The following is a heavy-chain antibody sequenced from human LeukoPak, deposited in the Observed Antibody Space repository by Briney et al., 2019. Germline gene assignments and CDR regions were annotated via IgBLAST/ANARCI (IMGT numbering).Heavy chain of an antibody. CDR1: GYSISSGYY. CDR3: ARHCIVGATRVDY. D-gene: IGHD1-26*01. Sequence: SETLSLTCAVSGYSISSGYYWGWIRQPPGKGREWIGSIYHSGSTYYNPSLKSRVTISVDTSKNQFSLKLSSVAAADTAVYHCARHCIVGATRVDYWGRGTLVSVSS. J-gene: IGHJ4*02. V-gene: IGHV4-38-2*01. CDR2: IYHSGST.